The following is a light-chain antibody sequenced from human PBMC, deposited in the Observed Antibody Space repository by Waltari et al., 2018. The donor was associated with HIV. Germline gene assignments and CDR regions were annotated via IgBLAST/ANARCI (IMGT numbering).Light chain of an antibody. CDR3: CSYAGSRRV. J-gene: IGLJ1*01. CDR1: SSDVGSSNL. CDR2: EVN. V-gene: IGLV2-23*02. Sequence: QSALTQPASVSGSPGQSLTISCTGTSSDVGSSNLFPSSQQSPGKTPKLMIYEVNKRPSVISHRFSGSKSGNTASLTISGLQAEDEADYYCCSYAGSRRVFGPGTKVTVL.